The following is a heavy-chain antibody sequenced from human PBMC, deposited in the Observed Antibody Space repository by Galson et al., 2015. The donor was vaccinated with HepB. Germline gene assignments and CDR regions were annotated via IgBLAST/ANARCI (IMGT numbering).Heavy chain of an antibody. CDR3: ARDQIGVQYKYYYYYGMDV. V-gene: IGHV1-2*06. J-gene: IGHJ6*02. D-gene: IGHD4-11*01. CDR1: GYTFTGYY. Sequence: SVKVSCKASGYTFTGYYMHWVRQAPGQGLEWMGRINPNSGGTNYAQKFQGRVTMIRDTSISTAYMELSRLRSDDTAVYYCARDQIGVQYKYYYYYGMDVWGQGTTVTVSS. CDR2: INPNSGGT.